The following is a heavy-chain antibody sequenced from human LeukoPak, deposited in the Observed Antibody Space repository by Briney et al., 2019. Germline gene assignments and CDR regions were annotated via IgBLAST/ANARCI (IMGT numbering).Heavy chain of an antibody. CDR1: GGSFSGYY. J-gene: IGHJ4*02. CDR3: ARRRTGYSSGWSRRTLDY. Sequence: SGTLSLTCAVYGGSFSGYYWSWIRQPPGKGLEWIGEINHSGSTDYNPSLKSRVTISVDTSKNQFSLKLSSVTAADTAVYYCARRRTGYSSGWSRRTLDYWGQGTLVTVSS. D-gene: IGHD6-19*01. CDR2: INHSGST. V-gene: IGHV4-34*01.